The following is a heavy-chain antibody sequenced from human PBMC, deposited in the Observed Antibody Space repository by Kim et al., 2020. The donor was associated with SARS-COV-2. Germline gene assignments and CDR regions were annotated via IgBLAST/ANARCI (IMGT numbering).Heavy chain of an antibody. CDR2: K. V-gene: IGHV3-33*01. CDR3: AREVGGGYKDY. Sequence: KYYSDSVKGRFTISRNNSKNTLYLQMNSLRAEDTAVYYCAREVGGGYKDYWGQGTLVTVSS. J-gene: IGHJ4*02. D-gene: IGHD5-12*01.